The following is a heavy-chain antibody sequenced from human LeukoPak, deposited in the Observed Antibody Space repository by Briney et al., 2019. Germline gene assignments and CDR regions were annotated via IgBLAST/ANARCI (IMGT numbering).Heavy chain of an antibody. CDR1: GYSSTSYW. J-gene: IGHJ6*02. V-gene: IGHV5-51*01. Sequence: GESLKISCKGSGYSSTSYWIGWVRQMPGKGLEWMGIIYPGDSDTRYSPSFQGQVTISADKSISTAYLQWSSLKASDTAMYYCARRGTDNDYYYYYGMDVWGQGTTVTVSS. CDR2: IYPGDSDT. D-gene: IGHD1-1*01. CDR3: ARRGTDNDYYYYYGMDV.